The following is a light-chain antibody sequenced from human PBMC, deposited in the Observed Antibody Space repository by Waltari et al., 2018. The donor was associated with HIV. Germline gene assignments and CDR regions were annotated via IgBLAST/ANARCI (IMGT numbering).Light chain of an antibody. CDR1: QSVSSY. J-gene: IGKJ4*01. V-gene: IGKV3-11*01. Sequence: EIVLTQSPATLSLSPGERATLSCRASQSVSSYLAWYQQKPGQAPRLLIYYASNRATGIPARFSGSGSVTDFTLTISSLEPEDFAVYYCQQRSNWPPLTFGGGTKVEIK. CDR2: YAS. CDR3: QQRSNWPPLT.